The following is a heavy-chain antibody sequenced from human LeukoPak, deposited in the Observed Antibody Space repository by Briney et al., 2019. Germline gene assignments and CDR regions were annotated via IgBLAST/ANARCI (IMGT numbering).Heavy chain of an antibody. CDR2: ISSSSNYI. Sequence: GGSLRLSCAASGFTFSSYSMNWVRQAPGKGLEWVSSISSSSNYIYYADSVKGRFTISRDNAKNSLYLQMNSLRAEDTAVYYCARAPAYYDFWSIDYWGQGTLVTVSS. CDR1: GFTFSSYS. CDR3: ARAPAYYDFWSIDY. V-gene: IGHV3-21*01. J-gene: IGHJ4*02. D-gene: IGHD3-3*01.